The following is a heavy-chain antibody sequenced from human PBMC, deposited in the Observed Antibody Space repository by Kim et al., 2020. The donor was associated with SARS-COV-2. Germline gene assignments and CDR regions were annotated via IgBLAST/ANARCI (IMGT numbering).Heavy chain of an antibody. V-gene: IGHV3-9*01. D-gene: IGHD3-22*01. J-gene: IGHJ4*02. Sequence: GGSLRLSCAASGFTFDDYAMHWVRQAPGKGLEWVSGISWNSGSIGYADSVKGRFTISRDNAKNSLYLQMNSLRAEDTALYYCAKDGRRYNPYYYDSSGFNYFDYWGQGTLVTVSS. CDR2: ISWNSGSI. CDR1: GFTFDDYA. CDR3: AKDGRRYNPYYYDSSGFNYFDY.